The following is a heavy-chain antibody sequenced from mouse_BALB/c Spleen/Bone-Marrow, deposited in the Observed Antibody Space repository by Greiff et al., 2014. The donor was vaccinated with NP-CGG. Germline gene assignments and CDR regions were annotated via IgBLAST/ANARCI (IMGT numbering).Heavy chain of an antibody. CDR1: GFSLTTYG. D-gene: IGHD1-2*01. J-gene: IGHJ4*01. CDR3: ARITTATGAMDY. CDR2: IWPDGST. Sequence: VKLVESGPGLVAPSQSLSITCTVSGFSLTTYGVHWVRQPPGKGLEWLGVIWPDGSTNYNSALMSRLSIRKDNSKSQVFLKMNSLQTDDTAMYYCARITTATGAMDYWGQGTPVTVSS. V-gene: IGHV2-9*02.